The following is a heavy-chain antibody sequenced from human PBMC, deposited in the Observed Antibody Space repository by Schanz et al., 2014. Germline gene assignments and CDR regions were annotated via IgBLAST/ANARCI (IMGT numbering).Heavy chain of an antibody. Sequence: EVQLLESGGGLVQPGGSLRLSCAASGFTFSSYAMTWVRQAPGMGLEWVSAISGRDGSTYYADSVRGRFTISRDNSKNTLYLQMNSLRAEDTAVYYCANNCNLDYWGQGTLVTVSS. CDR2: ISGRDGST. J-gene: IGHJ4*02. V-gene: IGHV3-23*01. D-gene: IGHD1-20*01. CDR1: GFTFSSYA. CDR3: ANNCNLDY.